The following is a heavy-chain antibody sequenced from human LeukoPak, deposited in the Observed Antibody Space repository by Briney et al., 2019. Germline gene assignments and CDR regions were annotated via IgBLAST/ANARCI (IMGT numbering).Heavy chain of an antibody. CDR2: ISYDGSNK. D-gene: IGHD6-13*01. CDR3: AKEPRGSSSRLIYFDY. V-gene: IGHV3-30*04. J-gene: IGHJ4*02. Sequence: PGGSLRLSCAASGFIFSSYAIHWVRQAPGKGLEWVAVISYDGSNKYYADSVKGRFTISRDNSKNTLYLHMSSLRAEDTAVYYCAKEPRGSSSRLIYFDYWGQGTLVTVSS. CDR1: GFIFSSYA.